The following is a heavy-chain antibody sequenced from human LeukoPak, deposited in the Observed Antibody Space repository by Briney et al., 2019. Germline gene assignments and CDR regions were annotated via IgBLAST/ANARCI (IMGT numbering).Heavy chain of an antibody. D-gene: IGHD2-2*01. CDR1: GYTFTSYA. CDR2: INAGDGNT. CDR3: ARAGMHLVHRFDP. V-gene: IGHV1-3*01. Sequence: VGSLKLSCKASGYTFTSYAMHWVRQAPGQRLEWVVGINAGDGNTKYSQNFQGRVTITRNTSASTAYMELSSLRSEDTAVYYCARAGMHLVHRFDPWGQGTLVTVSS. J-gene: IGHJ5*01.